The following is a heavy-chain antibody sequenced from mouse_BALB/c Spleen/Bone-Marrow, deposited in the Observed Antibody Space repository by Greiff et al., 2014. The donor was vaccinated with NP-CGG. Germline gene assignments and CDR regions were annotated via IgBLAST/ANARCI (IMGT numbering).Heavy chain of an antibody. CDR2: IYPGTGST. J-gene: IGHJ3*01. Sequence: VMLVESGPELVKPGASVKMSCKASGYTFTDYIISWVKQRVGQGLEWIGEIYPGTGSTYYNEKFKGKATLTADKSPNIAYMQLSSLTSEDSAVYFCARRKNVWFAYWGQGTLVTVSA. CDR1: GYTFTDYI. V-gene: IGHV1-77*01. CDR3: ARRKNVWFAY.